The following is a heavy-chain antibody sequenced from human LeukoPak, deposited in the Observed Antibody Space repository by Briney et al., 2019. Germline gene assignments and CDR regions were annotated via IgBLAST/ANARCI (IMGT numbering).Heavy chain of an antibody. CDR3: ARATYCSGGSCPYRRYYYYMDV. Sequence: PGRSLRLSCAASGFTFSSYWMHWVRQAPGKGLVWVSRINSDGSSTSYADSVKGRFTISRDNAKNTLYLQMNSLRAEDTAVYYCARATYCSGGSCPYRRYYYYMDVWGKGTTVTVSS. CDR1: GFTFSSYW. CDR2: INSDGSST. V-gene: IGHV3-74*01. D-gene: IGHD2-15*01. J-gene: IGHJ6*03.